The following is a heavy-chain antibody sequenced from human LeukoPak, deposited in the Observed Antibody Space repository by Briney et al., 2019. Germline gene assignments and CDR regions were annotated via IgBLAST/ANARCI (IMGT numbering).Heavy chain of an antibody. D-gene: IGHD2-15*01. J-gene: IGHJ6*02. CDR3: AKPRGWTYYCYGLDV. V-gene: IGHV3-23*01. CDR1: GFTFSNYA. Sequence: HSGGSLRLSCAASGFTFSNYAMNWVRQAPGKGLEWVAGISGSGGSTYYADSVKGRFTISRDNSESTLYLRMSSLRADDTAVYYCAKPRGWTYYCYGLDVWGQGTTVTVSS. CDR2: ISGSGGST.